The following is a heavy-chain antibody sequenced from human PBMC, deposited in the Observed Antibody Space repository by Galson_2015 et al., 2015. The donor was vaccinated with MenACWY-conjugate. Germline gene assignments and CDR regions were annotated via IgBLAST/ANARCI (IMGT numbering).Heavy chain of an antibody. Sequence: SETLSLTCTVSGGSISRYYWSWIRQPPGKGLEWIGYMYYSGSANYNPSLKSRVTISVDTSKNQFPLTMTSVTAADTAVYYCARGVNLASMAGYWGQGTLVTVSS. CDR2: MYYSGSA. V-gene: IGHV4-59*01. D-gene: IGHD3-3*02. J-gene: IGHJ4*02. CDR3: ARGVNLASMAGY. CDR1: GGSISRYY.